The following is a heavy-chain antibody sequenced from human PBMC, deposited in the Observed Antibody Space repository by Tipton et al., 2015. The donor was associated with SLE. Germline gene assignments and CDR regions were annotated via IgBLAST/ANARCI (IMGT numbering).Heavy chain of an antibody. CDR3: ARDPGGYCTGGVCYYFDY. D-gene: IGHD2-8*02. V-gene: IGHV3-11*01. CDR1: GFSFSDYY. J-gene: IGHJ4*02. Sequence: SLRLSCAAFGFSFSDYYMNWIRQAPGKGLEWVSYISSSGTTIYYADSVKGRFTIPRDNAKNSLYLQMNRLRAEDTAVYYCARDPGGYCTGGVCYYFDYWGQGTLVTVSS. CDR2: ISSSGTTI.